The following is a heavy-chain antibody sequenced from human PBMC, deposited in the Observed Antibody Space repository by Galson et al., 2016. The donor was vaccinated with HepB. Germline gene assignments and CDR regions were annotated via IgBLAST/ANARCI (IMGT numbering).Heavy chain of an antibody. V-gene: IGHV3-7*04. J-gene: IGHJ6*02. CDR1: GFTFEDYG. CDR3: VRARGYVGVVMFNMDV. D-gene: IGHD3-3*01. Sequence: SLRLSCAASGFTFEDYGMSWVRQAPGKGLEWVANIKQDGSEKYYVDSVVGRFTISRDNAKNSVYLQMNSLTAEDTAVYYCVRARGYVGVVMFNMDVWGQGTTVTVSS. CDR2: IKQDGSEK.